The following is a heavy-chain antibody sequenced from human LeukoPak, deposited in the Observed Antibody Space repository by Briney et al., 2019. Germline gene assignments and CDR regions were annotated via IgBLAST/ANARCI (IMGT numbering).Heavy chain of an antibody. V-gene: IGHV3-48*03. CDR2: ISSSGSTI. Sequence: GGSLRLSCAASGFTFSSYEMNWVRQAPGKGLEWVSYISSSGSTIYYADSVKGRFTISRDNSKNTLYLQMNSLRAEDTAVYYCAKDPGTGYCSGGSCYGDYWGQGTLVTVSS. J-gene: IGHJ4*02. CDR1: GFTFSSYE. CDR3: AKDPGTGYCSGGSCYGDY. D-gene: IGHD2-15*01.